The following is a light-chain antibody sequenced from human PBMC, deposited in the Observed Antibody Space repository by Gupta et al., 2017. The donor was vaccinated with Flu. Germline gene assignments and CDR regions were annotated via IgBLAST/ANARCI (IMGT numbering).Light chain of an antibody. CDR1: LTVPNNY. J-gene: IGKJ1*01. CDR2: DAS. CDR3: QQDPISRT. Sequence: EIVLTQSPGTLSLSPGESATLSCRASLTVPNNYLAWYQHKPGQAPRLIIYDASKSATGTPDRFSGSGYGKDFTLTSRRREDEDYAVYYGQQDPISRTFGQGTKVEIK. V-gene: IGKV3D-20*02.